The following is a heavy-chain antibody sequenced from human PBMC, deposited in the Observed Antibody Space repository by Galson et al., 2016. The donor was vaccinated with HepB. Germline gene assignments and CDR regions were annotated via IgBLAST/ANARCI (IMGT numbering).Heavy chain of an antibody. CDR3: ARRLSVLVIAARGWGYGMDV. J-gene: IGHJ6*04. D-gene: IGHD2-15*01. CDR1: NFMFSDYP. CDR2: IKQDGSDK. V-gene: IGHV3-7*01. Sequence: SLRLSCAASNFMFSDYPMSWIRQAPGKGLEWVANIKQDGSDKHYVDSVKGRFPVSRDNTRKSMFLQMESLRVDDTAVYYCARRLSVLVIAARGWGYGMDVWGKGTTVTVSS.